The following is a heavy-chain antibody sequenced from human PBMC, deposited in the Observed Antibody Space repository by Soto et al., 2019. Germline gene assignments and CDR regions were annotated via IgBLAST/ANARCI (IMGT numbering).Heavy chain of an antibody. CDR3: ASQGATMTTVTHNWFDP. D-gene: IGHD4-17*01. V-gene: IGHV4-34*01. CDR1: GGSFSGYY. CDR2: INHSGST. Sequence: SETLSLTCAVYGGSFSGYYWSWIRQPPGKGLEWIGEINHSGSTNYNPSLKSRVTISVDTSKNQFSLKLSSVTAADTAVYYCASQGATMTTVTHNWFDPWGQGTLVTVSS. J-gene: IGHJ5*02.